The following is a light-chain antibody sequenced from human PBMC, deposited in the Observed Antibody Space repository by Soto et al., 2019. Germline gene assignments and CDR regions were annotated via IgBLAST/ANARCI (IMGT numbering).Light chain of an antibody. J-gene: IGKJ2*01. CDR2: GAS. Sequence: EIVLTQSPGTLSLSPGERATLSCRASQSVRSSYLAWYQQRPGQAPRLLIHGASSRATGIPDTFSGSGSGTDFTLTISRLEPEDFAVYYCQQYGTSPYTFGQGTKVDIK. CDR1: QSVRSSY. CDR3: QQYGTSPYT. V-gene: IGKV3-20*01.